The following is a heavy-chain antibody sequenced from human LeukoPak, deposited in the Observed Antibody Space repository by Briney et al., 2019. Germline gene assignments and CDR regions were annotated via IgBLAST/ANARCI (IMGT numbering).Heavy chain of an antibody. CDR1: GGSISSYY. Sequence: SETLSLTCTVSGGSISSYYWSWIRQPPGEGLEWIGDIYYSGNTNYNPSLKSRVTISVDTSKNQFSLRLTSVTAADTAVYYCARLSPLTGAYYYMDVWGKGTTVTVSS. CDR2: IYYSGNT. CDR3: ARLSPLTGAYYYMDV. J-gene: IGHJ6*03. V-gene: IGHV4-59*01. D-gene: IGHD7-27*01.